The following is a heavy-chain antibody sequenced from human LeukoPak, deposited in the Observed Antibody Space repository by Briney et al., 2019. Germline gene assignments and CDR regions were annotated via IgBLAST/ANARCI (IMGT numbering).Heavy chain of an antibody. Sequence: QPGGSLRLSCAASGFTFEDHAMHWVRQGPGKGLEWLAGISWKSNNIIYADSVRGRVTISRDNAKNSLFLQMNSLGVEDTALYYCARDFSNGYFRHFDFWGRGTQVTVSS. J-gene: IGHJ4*02. CDR3: ARDFSNGYFRHFDF. D-gene: IGHD3-22*01. CDR2: ISWKSNNI. V-gene: IGHV3-9*01. CDR1: GFTFEDHA.